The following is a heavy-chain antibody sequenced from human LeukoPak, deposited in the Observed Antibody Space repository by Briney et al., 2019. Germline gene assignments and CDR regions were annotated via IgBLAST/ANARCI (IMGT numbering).Heavy chain of an antibody. CDR1: GGSISSGGYY. Sequence: SQTLSLTCTVSGGSISSGGYYWSWIRQHPGKGLEWIGTIYYSGSTYYNPSLKSRVTISVNTSKTQFFLKLSPMTAPYTAVYYCASSRSAEYFQHWGQGTVVTVSS. V-gene: IGHV4-31*03. CDR3: ASSRSAEYFQH. J-gene: IGHJ1*01. CDR2: IYYSGST.